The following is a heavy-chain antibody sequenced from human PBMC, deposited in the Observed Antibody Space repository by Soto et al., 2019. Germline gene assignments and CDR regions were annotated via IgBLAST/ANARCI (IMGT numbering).Heavy chain of an antibody. CDR2: ISSSGSTI. CDR1: GFTFSDYY. CDR3: ARSDIEYSSSSSLPDYYYYMDV. J-gene: IGHJ6*03. D-gene: IGHD6-6*01. V-gene: IGHV3-11*01. Sequence: GGSLRLSCAASGFTFSDYYMSWIRQAPGKGLEWVSYISSSGSTIYYADSVKGRFTISRDNAKNLLYLQMNSLRAEDTAVYYGARSDIEYSSSSSLPDYYYYMDVWGKGTTVTVSS.